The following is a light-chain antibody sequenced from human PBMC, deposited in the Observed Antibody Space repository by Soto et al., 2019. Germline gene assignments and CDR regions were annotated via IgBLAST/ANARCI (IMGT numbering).Light chain of an antibody. CDR3: QQYDNLPIT. CDR1: EDINNY. CDR2: DAS. V-gene: IGKV1-33*01. J-gene: IGKJ5*01. Sequence: DFQMTQSPSSLSASVGDRVTITCQATEDINNYLNWYQQKPGKAPKLLIYDASNLEAGVPSRFRGSGSGTDFTFTISSLQPEDIATYYCQQYDNLPITFGQGTRLEIK.